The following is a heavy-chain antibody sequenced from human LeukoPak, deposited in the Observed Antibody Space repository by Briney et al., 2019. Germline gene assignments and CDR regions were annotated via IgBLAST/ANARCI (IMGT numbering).Heavy chain of an antibody. CDR2: IYYSGST. Sequence: PSETLSLTCTVSGGSISSYYWSWIRQPPGKGLEWIGYIYYSGSTNYNPSLKSRVTISVDTSKNQFSLKLSSVTAADTAVYYCARSYSSGWPKPAYYFDYWGQGTLVTVSS. J-gene: IGHJ4*02. CDR1: GGSISSYY. CDR3: ARSYSSGWPKPAYYFDY. V-gene: IGHV4-59*08. D-gene: IGHD6-19*01.